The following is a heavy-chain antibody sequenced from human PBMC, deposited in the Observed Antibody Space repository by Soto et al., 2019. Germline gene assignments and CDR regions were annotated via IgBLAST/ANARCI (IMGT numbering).Heavy chain of an antibody. CDR1: GGSISSGDYY. V-gene: IGHV4-30-4*01. CDR3: ARGGDYYDTLHWFDP. Sequence: QVQLQESGPGLVKPSQTLSLTCTVSGGSISSGDYYWSWIRQPPGKGLEWIGYIYKSGITFYNPSLKXRXTXLVDRSKDQFSLKLSSVTAADTAVYFCARGGDYYDTLHWFDPWGQGTLVTVSS. J-gene: IGHJ5*02. CDR2: IYKSGIT. D-gene: IGHD3-22*01.